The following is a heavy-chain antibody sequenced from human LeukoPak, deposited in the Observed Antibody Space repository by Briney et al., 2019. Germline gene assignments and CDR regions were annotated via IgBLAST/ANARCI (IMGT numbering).Heavy chain of an antibody. J-gene: IGHJ4*02. CDR1: GFTFSSYA. V-gene: IGHV3-23*01. D-gene: IGHD3-22*01. CDR3: AKNLLSRITMIVVVLDY. Sequence: PGGSLRLSCAASGFTFSSYAMSWVRQAPGKGLEWVSAISGSGGSTYYADSVKGRFTISRDNPKNTLYLQMNSLRAEDTAVYYCAKNLLSRITMIVVVLDYWGQGTLVTVSS. CDR2: ISGSGGST.